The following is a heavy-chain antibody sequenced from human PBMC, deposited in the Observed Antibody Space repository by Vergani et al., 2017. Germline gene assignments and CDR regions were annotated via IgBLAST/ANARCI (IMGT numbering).Heavy chain of an antibody. D-gene: IGHD1-26*01. Sequence: EVQLVESGGGLVKPGGSLRLSCAASGFTFSSYSMNWVRQAPGKGLEWVSSISSSSSYIYYADSVKGRFTISRDNAKNSLYLQMNSLRAEDTAVYYCARVSKSXRKWELLLDYYYYYGMDVWGQGTTVTVSS. CDR3: ARVSKSXRKWELLLDYYYYYGMDV. V-gene: IGHV3-21*01. J-gene: IGHJ6*02. CDR2: ISSSSSYI. CDR1: GFTFSSYS.